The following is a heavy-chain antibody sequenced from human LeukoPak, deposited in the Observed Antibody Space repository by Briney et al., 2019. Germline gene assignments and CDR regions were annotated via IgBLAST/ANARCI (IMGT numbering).Heavy chain of an antibody. CDR3: ASPGMASSIYWYFDL. V-gene: IGHV4-39*01. J-gene: IGHJ2*01. Sequence: SETLSLTCTVTGGSFSSSSNYWGWLRQPPGKGLEWIGAIYFSGTTYYNPSLTSRVTISVDTSKNQFSLELSSVTAADTAVYYCASPGMASSIYWYFDLWGRGTLVTVSS. CDR2: IYFSGTT. D-gene: IGHD5-24*01. CDR1: GGSFSSSSNY.